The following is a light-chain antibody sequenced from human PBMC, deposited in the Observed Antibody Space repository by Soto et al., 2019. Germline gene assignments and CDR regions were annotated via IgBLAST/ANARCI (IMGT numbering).Light chain of an antibody. CDR2: DVS. CDR3: SSYTTSNTRQIV. CDR1: SSDVGGYNY. Sequence: SVLTQPASVSGSPGQSINISCTGTSSDVGGYNYVAWYQHHPGNAPKLVIYDVSNRPSGVSNTFSGSKSGNTASLAISGLQPEDESNYYCSSYTTSNTRQIVFGTGTKVTVL. V-gene: IGLV2-14*03. J-gene: IGLJ1*01.